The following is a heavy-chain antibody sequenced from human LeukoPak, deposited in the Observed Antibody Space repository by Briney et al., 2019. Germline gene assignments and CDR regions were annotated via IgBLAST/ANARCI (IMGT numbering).Heavy chain of an antibody. CDR3: ARDLVLGSGSLGY. CDR1: AFSCSSYW. D-gene: IGHD3-10*01. CDR2: IRGDGFDS. V-gene: IGHV3-74*01. Sequence: GGSLRLSCVASAFSCSSYWMHWVRQTPGKGLVWVARIRGDGFDSNYADSVRGRFTISRDNDKKTLYLQMDNLRDEDTAVYYCARDLVLGSGSLGYWGQGTLVTVSS. J-gene: IGHJ4*02.